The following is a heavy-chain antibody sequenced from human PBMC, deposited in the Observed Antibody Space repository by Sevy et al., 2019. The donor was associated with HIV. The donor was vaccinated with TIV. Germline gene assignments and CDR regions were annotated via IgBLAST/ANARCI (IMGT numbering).Heavy chain of an antibody. CDR3: ARDFYEFGDPRGLDS. V-gene: IGHV3-30-3*01. Sequence: GGSLRLSCAASGFIVSYYAIHWVRQAPGKGLEWVAVLSYDGNNRYYGDSVKGRFTISRDSAKNTVFLQMNSLRPEDTAIYYCARDFYEFGDPRGLDSWVQGTLVTVSS. CDR1: GFIVSYYA. D-gene: IGHD4-17*01. J-gene: IGHJ4*02. CDR2: LSYDGNNR.